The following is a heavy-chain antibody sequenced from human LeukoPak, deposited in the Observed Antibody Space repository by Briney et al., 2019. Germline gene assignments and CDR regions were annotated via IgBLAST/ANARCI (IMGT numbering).Heavy chain of an antibody. CDR2: INPNSGGT. J-gene: IGHJ5*02. Sequence: ASVKVSCKASGYTFTGYYMHWVRQAPGQGLEWMGWINPNSGGTNYAQKFQGRVTMTRDTSISTAYMELSRRRSDDTAVYYCAGTGYSSSWAWFDPWGQGTLVTVSS. V-gene: IGHV1-2*02. D-gene: IGHD6-13*01. CDR3: AGTGYSSSWAWFDP. CDR1: GYTFTGYY.